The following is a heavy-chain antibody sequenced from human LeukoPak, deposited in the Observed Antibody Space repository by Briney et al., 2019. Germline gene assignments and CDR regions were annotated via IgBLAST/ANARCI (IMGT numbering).Heavy chain of an antibody. CDR2: IKSKTDGGTT. J-gene: IGHJ4*02. CDR3: TTDRDYGDYPEYYFDY. CDR1: RFTFSNAW. Sequence: GSLRLSCAASRFTFSNAWMSWVRQAPGKGLEWVGHIKSKTDGGTTDYAAPVKGRFTISRDDSKNTLYLQMNSLRTEDTAVYYCTTDRDYGDYPEYYFDYWGQGTLVTVSS. D-gene: IGHD4-17*01. V-gene: IGHV3-15*01.